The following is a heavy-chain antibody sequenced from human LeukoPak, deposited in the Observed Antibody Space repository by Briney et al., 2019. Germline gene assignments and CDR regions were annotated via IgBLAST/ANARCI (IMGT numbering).Heavy chain of an antibody. V-gene: IGHV4-31*03. CDR1: GGSISNGDYY. D-gene: IGHD2-15*01. CDR3: ARDGGIGNNWFDT. Sequence: KPSETLSLTCSVSGGSISNGDYYWNWIRQSPGKGLEWIGYIYHSGTTILNSSLRSRIAISIDTSKNQFSLKLTSVTAADTAVYYCARDGGIGNNWFDTWGQGTLVTVSS. CDR2: IYHSGTT. J-gene: IGHJ5*02.